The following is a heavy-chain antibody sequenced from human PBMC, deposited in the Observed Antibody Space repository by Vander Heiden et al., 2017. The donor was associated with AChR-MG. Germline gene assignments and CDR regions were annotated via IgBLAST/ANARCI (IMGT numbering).Heavy chain of an antibody. V-gene: IGHV1-69*02. CDR2: IIPILGIA. J-gene: IGHJ5*02. CDR3: ARGSPGVVIIWDWFDP. Sequence: QVQLVQSGAEVKKPGSSVKVSCKASGGTFSSYPISWVRQAPGQGLEWMGRIIPILGIANYAQKFQGRVTITADKSTSTAYMELSSLRSEDTAVYYCARGSPGVVIIWDWFDPWGQGTLVTVSS. CDR1: GGTFSSYP. D-gene: IGHD3-3*01.